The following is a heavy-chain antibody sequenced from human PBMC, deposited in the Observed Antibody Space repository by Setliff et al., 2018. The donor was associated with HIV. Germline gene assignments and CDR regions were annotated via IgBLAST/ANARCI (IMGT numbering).Heavy chain of an antibody. CDR1: GFIFSSYA. D-gene: IGHD1-26*01. CDR3: AKGAGPTTLAEPFDS. Sequence: GSLRLSCAASGFIFSSYAMHWVRQAPGKGLEWVAAMSYDGNNKYYADSVKGRFTISRDNSKNTLFLQMNSLRPEDTAVYYCAKGAGPTTLAEPFDSWGQGTLVTVSS. J-gene: IGHJ4*02. V-gene: IGHV3-30*01. CDR2: MSYDGNNK.